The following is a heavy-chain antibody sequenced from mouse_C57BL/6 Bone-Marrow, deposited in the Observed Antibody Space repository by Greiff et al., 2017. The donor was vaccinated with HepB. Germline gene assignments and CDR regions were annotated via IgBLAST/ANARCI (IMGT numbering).Heavy chain of an antibody. J-gene: IGHJ2*01. D-gene: IGHD1-1*01. V-gene: IGHV1-39*01. CDR1: GYSFTDYN. CDR2: INPNYGTT. Sequence: EVQLQQSGPELVKPGASVKISCKASGYSFTDYNMNWVKQSNGKSLEWIGLINPNYGTTTYNQKFKGKATLTVDESSSTAYMQLNSLTSEDSAVYYCARGRLLRWYFDYWGQGTTLTVSS. CDR3: ARGRLLRWYFDY.